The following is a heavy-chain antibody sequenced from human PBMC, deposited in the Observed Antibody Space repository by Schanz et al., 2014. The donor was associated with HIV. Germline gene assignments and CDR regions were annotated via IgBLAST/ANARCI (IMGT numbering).Heavy chain of an antibody. CDR2: ISDRSDYL. Sequence: EVQLLESGGGLLHPGGSLRLSCAASGFTFNSYAMNALSWVRQAPGKGLEWVSAISDRSDYLHYADSVKGRFTISRDNDKNSLYLQMSRLRADDTAVYYCERDSYSDRSRYSGYSYYGMDVWGQGTTVTVS. CDR3: ERDSYSDRSRYSGYSYYGMDV. D-gene: IGHD3-9*01. V-gene: IGHV3-21*01. J-gene: IGHJ6*02. CDR1: GFTFNSYA.